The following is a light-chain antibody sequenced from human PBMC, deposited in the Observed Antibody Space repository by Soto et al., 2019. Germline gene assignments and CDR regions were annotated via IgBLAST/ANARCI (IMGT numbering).Light chain of an antibody. CDR2: GAS. Sequence: EIVMTQSPATLSVSPGERATLSCRASQSVHSNLAWYQQKPGQAPRLLIYGASTRATGVPARSSGSGSGTEFSLTVSSLQSEDFAVYYCQQYSNWPLTFGGGTKVEIK. V-gene: IGKV3-15*01. J-gene: IGKJ4*01. CDR1: QSVHSN. CDR3: QQYSNWPLT.